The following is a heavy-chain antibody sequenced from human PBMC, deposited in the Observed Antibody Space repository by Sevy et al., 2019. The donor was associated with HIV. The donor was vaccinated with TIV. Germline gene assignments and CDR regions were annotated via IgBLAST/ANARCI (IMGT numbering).Heavy chain of an antibody. D-gene: IGHD2-8*01. CDR1: GFTFNTYW. CDR3: ARGTRDWAGIDY. V-gene: IGHV3-74*01. J-gene: IGHJ4*02. Sequence: GGSLRLSCAASGFTFNTYWMHWVRQAPGKGLIWVSRVNTDGTFTTYADSVKGRFTISRDNAKNTVYLQMNSLRVEDTAVYQCARGTRDWAGIDYWGQGTLVTVSS. CDR2: VNTDGTFT.